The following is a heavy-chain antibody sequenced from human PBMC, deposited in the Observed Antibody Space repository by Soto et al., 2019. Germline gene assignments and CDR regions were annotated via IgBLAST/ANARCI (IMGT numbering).Heavy chain of an antibody. CDR1: GFIVTSNY. Sequence: LRLSCAASGFIVTSNYMSWVRQAPGKGLEWVSVIYSDGTTNYAESVKGRFTISRDNSKNTVFLQMSSLRAEDTAVYYCAKGGPGASSGLFESWGQGTLVTVSS. CDR3: AKGGPGASSGLFES. CDR2: IYSDGTT. D-gene: IGHD3-10*01. V-gene: IGHV3-53*01. J-gene: IGHJ4*02.